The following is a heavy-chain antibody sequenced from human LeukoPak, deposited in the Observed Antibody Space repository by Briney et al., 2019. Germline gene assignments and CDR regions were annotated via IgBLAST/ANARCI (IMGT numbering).Heavy chain of an antibody. D-gene: IGHD6-13*01. CDR2: IWYDGSNK. V-gene: IGHV3-33*01. CDR3: ARDIAARWYYFDY. Sequence: PGGSLRLSCAASGFTFSSYGMHWVRQAPGKGLEWVAVIWYDGSNKYYADSVKGRFTISRDNSKNTLYLQMNSLRAEDTAVYYCARDIAARWYYFDYWGQGTLVTVSS. CDR1: GFTFSSYG. J-gene: IGHJ4*02.